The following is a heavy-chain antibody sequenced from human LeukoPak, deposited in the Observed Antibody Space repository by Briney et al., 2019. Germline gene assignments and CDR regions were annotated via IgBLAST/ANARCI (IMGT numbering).Heavy chain of an antibody. Sequence: QPGGSLRLSCVGSGFTLRSHAMSWVRQAPEKGLEFVSGIYENGGTTYYADSVRGRFSISRDNSKNTLYLQMDSLRGEDTAVYYCAKDFRIGYSAHFDYWGQGALVTVSS. J-gene: IGHJ4*02. V-gene: IGHV3-23*01. CDR1: GFTLRSHA. CDR3: AKDFRIGYSAHFDY. D-gene: IGHD2-21*01. CDR2: IYENGGTT.